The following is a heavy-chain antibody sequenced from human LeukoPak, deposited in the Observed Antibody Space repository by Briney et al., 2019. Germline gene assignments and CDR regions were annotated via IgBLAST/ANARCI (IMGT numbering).Heavy chain of an antibody. D-gene: IGHD1-14*01. CDR2: IGSSGATT. CDR3: ARAGPYDAFDI. Sequence: PGGSLRLSCEASGFTFNKFAMSWVRQAPGKGPEWVSAIGSSGATTFYADSVKGRFTISRHISKNTLYLQMNSLRAEDTAVYYCARAGPYDAFDIWGQGTMVTVSS. J-gene: IGHJ3*02. CDR1: GFTFNKFA. V-gene: IGHV3-23*01.